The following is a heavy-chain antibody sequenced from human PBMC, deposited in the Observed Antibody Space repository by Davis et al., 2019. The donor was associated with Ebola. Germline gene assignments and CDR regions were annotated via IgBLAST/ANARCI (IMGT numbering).Heavy chain of an antibody. CDR2: MNPNRGNT. J-gene: IGHJ6*04. CDR1: GYTFTSYH. CDR3: AREYSGYAGPYYYYGMDV. D-gene: IGHD5-12*01. V-gene: IGHV1-8*01. Sequence: ASVKVSCKASGYTFTSYHINWVRQATGQGLEWMGWMNPNRGNTGYAQKFQGRVTMTRNTSISIAYVELSRLRSEDTAVYYCAREYSGYAGPYYYYGMDVWGKGTTVTVSS.